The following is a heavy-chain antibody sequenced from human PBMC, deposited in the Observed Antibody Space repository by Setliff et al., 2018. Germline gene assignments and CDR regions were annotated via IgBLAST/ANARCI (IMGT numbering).Heavy chain of an antibody. Sequence: GESLKISCAASGFTFSNYAIHWVRQAPGKGLEWVAVISNDGSNKFYADSVKGRFTVSRHISRNTLYLQMNSLRPEDSALYSCARGGYSSRWYDHGRGLDYWGQGTLVTVSS. CDR1: GFTFSNYA. CDR2: ISNDGSNK. J-gene: IGHJ4*02. V-gene: IGHV3-30*01. D-gene: IGHD6-19*01. CDR3: ARGGYSSRWYDHGRGLDY.